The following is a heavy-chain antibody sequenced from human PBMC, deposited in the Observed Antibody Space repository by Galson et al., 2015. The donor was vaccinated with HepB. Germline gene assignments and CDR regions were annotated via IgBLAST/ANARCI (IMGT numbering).Heavy chain of an antibody. CDR2: ISSSGNTI. Sequence: SLRLSCAASGFTFSSYSMNWVRQAPGKGLEWVSYISSSGNTIDYADSVKGRFTISRDIAKNSLYLQMNSLRAEDTAVYYCARGRGYSYGYSDYWGQGTLVIVSS. D-gene: IGHD5-18*01. CDR1: GFTFSSYS. J-gene: IGHJ4*02. V-gene: IGHV3-48*01. CDR3: ARGRGYSYGYSDY.